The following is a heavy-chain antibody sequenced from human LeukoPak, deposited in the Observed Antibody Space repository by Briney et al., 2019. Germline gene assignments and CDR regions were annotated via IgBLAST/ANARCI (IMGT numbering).Heavy chain of an antibody. V-gene: IGHV4-59*08. CDR3: ARRSDFIDY. J-gene: IGHJ4*02. CDR2: ICDSGST. Sequence: SETLSLTCTVSGDSISSYCWSWIRQPPGKGLEWIGYICDSGSTNYNPSLKSRVTISVDPSKNQFSLKLYSVTAADTAVYYCARRSDFIDYWGQGTLVTVSS. CDR1: GDSISSYC. D-gene: IGHD2-21*02.